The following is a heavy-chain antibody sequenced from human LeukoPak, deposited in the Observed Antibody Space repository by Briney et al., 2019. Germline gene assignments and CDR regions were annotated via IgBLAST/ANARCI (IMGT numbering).Heavy chain of an antibody. Sequence: SETLSLTCTVSGASIITYYWGWIRQPAGKGLEWIGRFYTSGSTDYNPSLRSRVTMSVDTSKNQFSLNLYSVTAADTAVYYCVRDMVNWFDPWGQGTLVTVSS. CDR1: GASIITYY. CDR3: VRDMVNWFDP. CDR2: FYTSGST. D-gene: IGHD4/OR15-4a*01. V-gene: IGHV4-4*07. J-gene: IGHJ5*02.